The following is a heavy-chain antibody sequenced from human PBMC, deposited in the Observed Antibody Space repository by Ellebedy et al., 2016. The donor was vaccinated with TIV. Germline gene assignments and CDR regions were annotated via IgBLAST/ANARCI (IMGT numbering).Heavy chain of an antibody. J-gene: IGHJ4*01. CDR3: AKEFYDTLTDYYRRYDFDE. CDR1: GFTFSKFA. CDR2: ISATSGSI. D-gene: IGHD3-9*01. V-gene: IGHV3-23*01. Sequence: GGSLRLSCAASGFTFSKFAMSWVRQAPGKGLEWVSTISATSGSIYYADSVKGRFTISRDNSKNTVYLQMSGLRAADTAVYYCAKEFYDTLTDYYRRYDFDEWGHGSLVTVSS.